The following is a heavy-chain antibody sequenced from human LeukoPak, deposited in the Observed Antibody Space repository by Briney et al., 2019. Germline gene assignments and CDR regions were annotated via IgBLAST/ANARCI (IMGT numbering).Heavy chain of an antibody. D-gene: IGHD6-13*01. J-gene: IGHJ5*02. CDR2: MNPNSGNT. CDR3: ARHPRFDSSSWYPWFDP. CDR1: GYTFTSYD. Sequence: ASVKVSCKASGYTFTSYDINWVRQATGQGLEWMGWMNPNSGNTGYAQKFQGRVTMTRNTSISTAYMELSSLRSADTAVYYCARHPRFDSSSWYPWFDPWGQGTLVTVS. V-gene: IGHV1-8*01.